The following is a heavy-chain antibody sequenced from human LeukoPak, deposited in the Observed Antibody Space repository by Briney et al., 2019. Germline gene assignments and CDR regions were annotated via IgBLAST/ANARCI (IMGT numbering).Heavy chain of an antibody. CDR3: ASTDMVMGYYFDY. D-gene: IGHD5-12*01. J-gene: IGHJ4*02. CDR1: GGTFSSYA. CDR2: IIPIFGTA. V-gene: IGHV1-69*05. Sequence: SVKVSCKASGGTFSSYAISWVRQAPGQGLEWMGRIIPIFGTASYAQKFQGRVTITTDESTSTAYMELSSLRSEDTAVYYCASTDMVMGYYFDYWGQGTLVTVSS.